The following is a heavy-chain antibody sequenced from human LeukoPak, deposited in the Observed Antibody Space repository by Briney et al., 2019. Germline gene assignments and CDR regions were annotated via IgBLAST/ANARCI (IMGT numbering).Heavy chain of an antibody. CDR1: GFTFTNFW. CDR2: INRDGTKT. CDR3: ARRGVIITEDYYYYYGLDV. D-gene: IGHD3-10*01. V-gene: IGHV3-7*01. J-gene: IGHJ6*02. Sequence: PGGSLRLSCAASGFTFTNFWMTWVRQSPGKGLEWVANINRDGTKTTYVDSVKGRFTISRDNAKNSLYLQMNSLRAEDTAVYYCARRGVIITEDYYYYYGLDVWGQGTTVTVSS.